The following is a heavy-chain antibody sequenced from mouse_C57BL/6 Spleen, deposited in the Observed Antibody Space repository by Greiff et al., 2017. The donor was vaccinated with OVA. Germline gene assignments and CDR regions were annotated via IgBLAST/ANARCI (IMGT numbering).Heavy chain of an antibody. D-gene: IGHD1-1*01. J-gene: IGHJ2*01. CDR1: GYTFTSYW. V-gene: IGHV1-55*01. CDR2: IYPGSGST. Sequence: VQLQQPGAELVKPGASVKMSCKASGYTFTSYWITWVKQRPGQGLEWIGDIYPGSGSTNYNEKFKSKATLTLDTSSSTAYMQLSTLTSEDSAVYYCARGVVEVDYWGQGTTLTVSS. CDR3: ARGVVEVDY.